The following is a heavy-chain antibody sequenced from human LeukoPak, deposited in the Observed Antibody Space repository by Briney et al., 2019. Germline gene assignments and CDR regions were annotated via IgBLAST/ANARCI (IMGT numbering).Heavy chain of an antibody. V-gene: IGHV1-24*01. J-gene: IGHJ4*02. CDR2: FDPEDGET. CDR3: ATAPYDTSGYYYFYFDY. Sequence: ASVKVSCKVSGYTLIELCMHWVRQAPGKGLEWMGGFDPEDGETIYAQKFQGRVTMTEDTSTDTAYMELTSLRSEDTAVYYCATAPYDTSGYYYFYFDYWGQGTLVTVSS. D-gene: IGHD3-22*01. CDR1: GYTLIELC.